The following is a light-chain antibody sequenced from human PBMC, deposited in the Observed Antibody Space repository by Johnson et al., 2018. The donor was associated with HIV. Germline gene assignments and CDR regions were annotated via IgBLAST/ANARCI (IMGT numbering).Light chain of an antibody. J-gene: IGLJ1*01. CDR2: DND. CDR1: DSNIGNNY. Sequence: QSVLTQPPSVPAAPGQKVTISCFGSDSNIGNNYVSWYQQLPGTAPKLLIYDNDKRPSGIPDRFSGSKSGTSATLGITGLQTGDEADYYCETWDSSLSGVFGTGTKVTVL. CDR3: ETWDSSLSGV. V-gene: IGLV1-51*01.